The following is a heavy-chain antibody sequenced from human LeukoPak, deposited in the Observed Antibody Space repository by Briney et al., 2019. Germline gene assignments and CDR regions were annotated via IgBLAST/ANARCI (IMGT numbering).Heavy chain of an antibody. V-gene: IGHV5-51*01. CDR1: GYSFTSYW. CDR2: IYPGDSDT. CDR3: ARQGSSTTSWQTIDY. D-gene: IGHD2-2*01. J-gene: IGHJ4*02. Sequence: GESLKISCKGFGYSFTSYWIGWVRQMPGKGLEWMGIIYPGDSDTRYSPSFQGQVTISADKSISTAYLQWSSLKASDTAMYYCARQGSSTTSWQTIDYWGQGTLVSVSS.